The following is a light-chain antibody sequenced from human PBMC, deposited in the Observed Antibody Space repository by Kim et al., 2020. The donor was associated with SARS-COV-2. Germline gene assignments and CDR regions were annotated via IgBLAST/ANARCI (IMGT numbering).Light chain of an antibody. V-gene: IGLV3-1*01. Sequence: SYELTQPPSVSVSPGQTASITCSGDKLGDKYACWYQQKPGQSPVLVIYQDSKRPSGIPERFSGSNSGNTATLTISGTQAMDEADYYCQAWDSSLVVVFGG. J-gene: IGLJ2*01. CDR1: KLGDKY. CDR3: QAWDSSLVVV. CDR2: QDS.